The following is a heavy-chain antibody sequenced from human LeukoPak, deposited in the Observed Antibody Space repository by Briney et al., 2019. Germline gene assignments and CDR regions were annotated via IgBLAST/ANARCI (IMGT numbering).Heavy chain of an antibody. CDR3: ARGVYIAAAQYGY. V-gene: IGHV4-59*01. D-gene: IGHD6-13*01. CDR2: IYYSGAT. Sequence: PSETLSLTCTVSGGSISNYYWSWIRQPPGKGLEWIGYIYYSGATNYNPSLKSRVTISVDTSKNQFSLKLNSVTAADTAVYYCARGVYIAAAQYGYWGQGTLVTVSS. J-gene: IGHJ4*02. CDR1: GGSISNYY.